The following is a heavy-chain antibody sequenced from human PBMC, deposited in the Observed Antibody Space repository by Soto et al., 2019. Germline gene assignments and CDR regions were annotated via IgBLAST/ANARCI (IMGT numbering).Heavy chain of an antibody. V-gene: IGHV3-74*01. D-gene: IGHD2-8*02. CDR3: ARELVHGYLDL. Sequence: EVQLVEAGRGLVRPGGSLKLSCAASGFMFGAHWMHWVRQGPDKGLVFVARINLDGTKTNYADFVEGRFTISRDNAKKTLSLEMNSLRGDDTAVYFCARELVHGYLDLWGQGDLVTVSS. CDR1: GFMFGAHW. CDR2: INLDGTKT. J-gene: IGHJ5*02.